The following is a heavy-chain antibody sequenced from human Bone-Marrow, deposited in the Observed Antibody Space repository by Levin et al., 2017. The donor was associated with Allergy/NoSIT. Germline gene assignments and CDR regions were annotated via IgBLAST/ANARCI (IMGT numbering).Heavy chain of an antibody. V-gene: IGHV5-51*01. D-gene: IGHD6-25*01. CDR1: GYSFTNYW. CDR2: IYPEDSDT. J-gene: IGHJ4*02. Sequence: GESLKISCKTSGYSFTNYWIGWVRQMPGKGLEWMGLIYPEDSDTRYSPSFRGQVTISADKSITTAYLQWSSLQASDTAMYYCVRRGGSGYSIYYWGRGTLVTVSS. CDR3: VRRGGSGYSIYY.